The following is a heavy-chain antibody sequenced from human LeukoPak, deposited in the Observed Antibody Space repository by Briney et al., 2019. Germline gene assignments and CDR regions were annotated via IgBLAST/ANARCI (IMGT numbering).Heavy chain of an antibody. CDR1: GFTVSFTY. CDR2: IYSGGST. D-gene: IGHD3-16*01. J-gene: IGHJ3*02. V-gene: IGHV3-53*01. CDR3: ATDFMI. Sequence: PGGSLRLSCAASGFTVSFTYMSWIRQAPGKGLEWVSVIYSGGSTDYADSVKGRFTISRDNSNNTLYLQMNSLRGEDTAVYYCATDFMIGGQGTMVTVSS.